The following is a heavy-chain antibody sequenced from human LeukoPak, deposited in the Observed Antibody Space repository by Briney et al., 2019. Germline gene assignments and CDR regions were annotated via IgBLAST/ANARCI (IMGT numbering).Heavy chain of an antibody. J-gene: IGHJ4*02. D-gene: IGHD3-22*01. CDR2: IKSKTDGGAT. CDR1: GFTFSNAW. CDR3: TTSLTSGYYIDY. V-gene: IGHV3-15*01. Sequence: PGGSLRLSCAASGFTFSNAWMTWVRQAPGKGLEWIGRIKSKTDGGATDYAAPVKGRSTISRDDSKNTLYLQVNSLKTEDTDVYYCTTSLTSGYYIDYWGQGTLVTVSS.